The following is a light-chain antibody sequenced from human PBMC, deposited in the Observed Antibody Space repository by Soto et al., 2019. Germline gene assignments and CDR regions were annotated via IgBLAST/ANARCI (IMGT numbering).Light chain of an antibody. CDR1: QTISRW. V-gene: IGKV1-5*01. CDR3: QEYNNYWT. Sequence: DIQMTQSPSTLSASVGDTVPITCRASQTISRWLAWYQQKPGKAPRLLIYTASTLESGVPSRFSASGSGTEFTLTISSLHPDDFATYYCQEYNNYWTFGQGTKVDIK. J-gene: IGKJ1*01. CDR2: TAS.